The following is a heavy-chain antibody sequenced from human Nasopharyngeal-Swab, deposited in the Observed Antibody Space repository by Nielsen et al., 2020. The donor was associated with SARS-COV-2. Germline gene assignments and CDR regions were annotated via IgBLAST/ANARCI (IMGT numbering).Heavy chain of an antibody. CDR2: INTDASRT. D-gene: IGHD3-16*01. V-gene: IGHV3-74*01. Sequence: ASLKISCAASGFTLSNYWIHWVRQTPGKGLLWVSRINTDASRTSYADSVKGRFTISRDNAKNTVYLQMNSLRGEDTAVYYCTRVDVHDAFDMWGQGTMVTVSS. CDR3: TRVDVHDAFDM. CDR1: GFTLSNYW. J-gene: IGHJ3*02.